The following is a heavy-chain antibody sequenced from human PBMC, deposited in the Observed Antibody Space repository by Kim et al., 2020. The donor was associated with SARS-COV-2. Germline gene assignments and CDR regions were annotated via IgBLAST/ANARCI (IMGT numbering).Heavy chain of an antibody. CDR3: ARQMVTGTGASSYGVDV. Sequence: GGSLRLSCAASGFTFGTYWMSWVRQAPGKGLEWVANIKEVESEKYYVDSVKGRFTISRDNAKNSLYLQMNTLTAEDTGVYYCARQMVTGTGASSYGVDVWGQGTTVTVSS. J-gene: IGHJ6*02. V-gene: IGHV3-7*03. CDR1: GFTFGTYW. D-gene: IGHD2-21*02. CDR2: IKEVESEK.